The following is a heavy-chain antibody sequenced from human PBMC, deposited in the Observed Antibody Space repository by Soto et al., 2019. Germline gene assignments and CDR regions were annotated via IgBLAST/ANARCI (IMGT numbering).Heavy chain of an antibody. V-gene: IGHV3-7*01. J-gene: IGHJ3*02. CDR1: GFTFRSSW. Sequence: EVQLVESGGGLVQPGGSLTLSCAASGFTFRSSWMTWVRLAPGKGLDWVANIKPDGSEKYYVDSVKGRFTISRDNARNSLYLQMNSLRAEDTAVYYCVRSNRGAFDIWGQGTMVTVSS. CDR3: VRSNRGAFDI. D-gene: IGHD4-4*01. CDR2: IKPDGSEK.